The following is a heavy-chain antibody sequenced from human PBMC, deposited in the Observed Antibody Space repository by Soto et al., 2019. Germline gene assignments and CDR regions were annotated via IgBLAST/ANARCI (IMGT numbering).Heavy chain of an antibody. D-gene: IGHD4-17*01. Sequence: GGSLRLSCAASGFTFSGYSMNWVRQAPGKGLEWVSYISSRSTTMFYADSVKGRFTISRDNAKNSLYLQMNSLRAEDTAVYYCARDSDYGDYVKWFDPWGQGTLVTVSS. CDR2: ISSRSTTM. CDR3: ARDSDYGDYVKWFDP. CDR1: GFTFSGYS. V-gene: IGHV3-48*01. J-gene: IGHJ5*02.